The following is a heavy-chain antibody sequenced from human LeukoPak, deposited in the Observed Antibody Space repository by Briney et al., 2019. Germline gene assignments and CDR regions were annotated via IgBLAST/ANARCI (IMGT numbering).Heavy chain of an antibody. CDR2: IYYSGST. D-gene: IGHD4-17*01. V-gene: IGHV4-59*01. CDR3: ARVPYGDYVDY. J-gene: IGHJ4*02. Sequence: PSETLSLTCTVSGGSISSYYWSWIRHPPGKGLEWIGYIYYSGSTNYNPSLKSRVTISVDTSKNQFSLRLSSVTAADTAVYYCARVPYGDYVDYWGQGTLVTVSS. CDR1: GGSISSYY.